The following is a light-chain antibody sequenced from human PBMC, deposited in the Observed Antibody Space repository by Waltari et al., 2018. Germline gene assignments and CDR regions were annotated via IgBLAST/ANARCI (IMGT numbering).Light chain of an antibody. Sequence: QSALTQPASVSGSPGQPITIACTGTSSAVGGYNYVSWYQQHPGKAPKVMIYDVSNQPAEVSNRFSGSSSGTTPSLTISGLQAEDEADYYCSSYTSSTVVFGGGTKLTVL. CDR3: SSYTSSTVV. CDR1: SSAVGGYNY. CDR2: DVS. V-gene: IGLV2-14*03. J-gene: IGLJ2*01.